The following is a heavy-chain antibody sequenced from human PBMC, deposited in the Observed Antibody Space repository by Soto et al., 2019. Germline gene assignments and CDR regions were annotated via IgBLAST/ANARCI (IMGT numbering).Heavy chain of an antibody. V-gene: IGHV3-23*01. CDR2: ISGSGSGT. CDR3: SKDKPTPACFDE. CDR1: RFTFSTDA. Sequence: GALRISYVASRFTFSTDAMTWVRQAPGKGLEWVSAISGSGSGTNYADSVKGRFTISRDNSKNILYLQMNSLRAEDTAVYYCSKDKPTPACFDERGPGTLVTVYS. D-gene: IGHD2-15*01. J-gene: IGHJ4*02.